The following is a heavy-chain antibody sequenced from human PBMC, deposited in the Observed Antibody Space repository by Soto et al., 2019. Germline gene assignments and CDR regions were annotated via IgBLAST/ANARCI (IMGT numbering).Heavy chain of an antibody. CDR1: GYTFTSYD. V-gene: IGHV1-8*01. Sequence: ASVKVSCKASGYTFTSYDINWVRQATGQGLERMGWMNPNSGNTGYAQKFQGRVTMTRNTSISTAYMELSSLRSEDTAVYYCARGLNGDWLRRSYYYYYMDVWGKGTTVTVSS. CDR3: ARGLNGDWLRRSYYYYYMDV. D-gene: IGHD5-12*01. CDR2: MNPNSGNT. J-gene: IGHJ6*03.